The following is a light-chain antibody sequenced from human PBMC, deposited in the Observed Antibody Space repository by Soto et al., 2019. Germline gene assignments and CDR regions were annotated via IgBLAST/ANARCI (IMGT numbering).Light chain of an antibody. CDR2: DAS. CDR1: QTVRNNY. V-gene: IGKV3-20*01. CDR3: QQFSSYPLT. J-gene: IGKJ4*01. Sequence: EIVMTQSPATLSLSPGERAALSCRASQTVRNNYLAWYQQKPCQAPRLLIYDASSRATGIPDRFSGGGSGTDFTLTISRLEPEDFAVYYCQQFSSYPLTFGGGTKVDIK.